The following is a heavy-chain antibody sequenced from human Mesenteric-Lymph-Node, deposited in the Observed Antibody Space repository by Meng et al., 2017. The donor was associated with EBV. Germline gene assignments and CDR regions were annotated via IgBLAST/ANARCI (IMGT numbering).Heavy chain of an antibody. Sequence: QVQLQGSGPGLVKPSETLSLTCTVSNGSISNYYWSWIRQPPGKGLEWIGYIYYSGSTNYNPSLKSRVTISIDTSRDQFSLKLSSVTAADTAVYYCGRGAGGSIDYWGQGALVTVSS. D-gene: IGHD2-15*01. CDR2: IYYSGST. CDR1: NGSISNYY. J-gene: IGHJ4*02. V-gene: IGHV4-59*01. CDR3: GRGAGGSIDY.